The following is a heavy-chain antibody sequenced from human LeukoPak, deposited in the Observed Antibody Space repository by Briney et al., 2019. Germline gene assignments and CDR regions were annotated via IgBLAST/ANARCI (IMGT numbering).Heavy chain of an antibody. D-gene: IGHD6-13*01. V-gene: IGHV3-30*02. CDR2: IRYDGSNK. CDR3: AKVRFGSWYYFDY. J-gene: IGHJ4*02. Sequence: GGSLRLSCAASGFTFSSYGMHWVRQAPGKGLEWVAFIRYDGSNKYYADSVKGRFTISRDNSKNTLYLQMNSLRAEDTAVYYCAKVRFGSWYYFDYWGQGTLVTVSS. CDR1: GFTFSSYG.